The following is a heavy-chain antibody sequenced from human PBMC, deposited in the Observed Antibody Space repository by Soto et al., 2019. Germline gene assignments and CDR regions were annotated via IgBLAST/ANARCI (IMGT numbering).Heavy chain of an antibody. CDR3: ARGTAARGPTSYPFDY. J-gene: IGHJ4*02. CDR2: INHSGST. D-gene: IGHD6-6*01. V-gene: IGHV4-34*01. CDR1: GGSFSGYY. Sequence: QVQLQQWGAGLLKPSETLSLTCAVYGGSFSGYYWSWIRQPPGKGLEWIGEINHSGSTNYNPSLKSRVTISVDTSKNQFSLKLSSVTAADTAVYYCARGTAARGPTSYPFDYWGQGTLVTVSS.